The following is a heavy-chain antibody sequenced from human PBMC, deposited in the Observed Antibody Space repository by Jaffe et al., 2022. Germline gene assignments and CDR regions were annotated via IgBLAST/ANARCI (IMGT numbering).Heavy chain of an antibody. Sequence: QITLKESGPTLVKPTQTLTLTCTFSGFSLSTSGVGVGWIRQPPGKALEWLALIYWDDDKRYSPSLKSRLTITKDTSKNQVVLTMTNMDPVDTATYYCARVPITMVRGVIITAFLDYWGQGTLVTVSS. CDR3: ARVPITMVRGVIITAFLDY. CDR1: GFSLSTSGVG. J-gene: IGHJ4*02. V-gene: IGHV2-5*02. CDR2: IYWDDDK. D-gene: IGHD3-10*01.